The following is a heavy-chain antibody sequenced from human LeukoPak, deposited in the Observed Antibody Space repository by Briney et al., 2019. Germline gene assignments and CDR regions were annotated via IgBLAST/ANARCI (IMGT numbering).Heavy chain of an antibody. CDR2: IIPILGIA. V-gene: IGHV1-69*04. CDR1: GGTFSSYA. Sequence: GASVKVSCKASGGTFSSYAISWVRQAPGQGLEWMGRIIPILGIANYAQKFQGRVTITADKSTSTAYMELSSLRSEDTAVYYCARELRVRWFGESLDYWGQGTLVTVSS. J-gene: IGHJ4*02. D-gene: IGHD3-10*01. CDR3: ARELRVRWFGESLDY.